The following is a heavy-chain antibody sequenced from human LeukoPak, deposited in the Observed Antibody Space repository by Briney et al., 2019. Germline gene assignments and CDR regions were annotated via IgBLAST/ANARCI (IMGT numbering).Heavy chain of an antibody. Sequence: GGSLRLSCAVSGFTVSSNYMSWVRQAPGKGLEWVSVIYSGGNTYYVDSVKGRFTISRDNSKSTLYLQMNSLRAEDTAMYYCASRAYDSSITWGQGTLVTVSS. D-gene: IGHD3-22*01. CDR2: IYSGGNT. J-gene: IGHJ5*02. CDR3: ASRAYDSSIT. CDR1: GFTVSSNY. V-gene: IGHV3-66*01.